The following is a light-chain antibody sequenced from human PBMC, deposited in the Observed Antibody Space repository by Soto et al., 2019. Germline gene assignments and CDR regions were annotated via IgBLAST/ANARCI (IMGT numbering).Light chain of an antibody. CDR3: QQYYSTPPT. V-gene: IGKV4-1*01. CDR1: QDIKNY. J-gene: IGKJ1*01. Sequence: DIQMTQSPSSLSASVGDRVTITCQASQDIKNYLNWYQQKPGQPPKLLIYWASTRESGVPDRFSGSGSGTDFTLTISSLQAEDVAVYYCQQYYSTPPTFGQGTK. CDR2: WAS.